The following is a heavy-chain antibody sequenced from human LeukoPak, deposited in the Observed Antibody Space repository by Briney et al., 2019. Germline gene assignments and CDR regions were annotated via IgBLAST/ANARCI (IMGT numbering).Heavy chain of an antibody. CDR3: AKDAVLRYFDWLPHPYYYYGMDV. CDR2: ISYDGSNK. D-gene: IGHD3-9*01. V-gene: IGHV3-30*18. CDR1: GFTFSSYG. Sequence: GGSLRLSCAASGFTFSSYGMHWVRQAPGKGLEWVAVISYDGSNKYYADSVKGRFTISRDNSKNTLYLQMNSLRAEDTAVYYCAKDAVLRYFDWLPHPYYYYGMDVWGQGTTVTVSS. J-gene: IGHJ6*02.